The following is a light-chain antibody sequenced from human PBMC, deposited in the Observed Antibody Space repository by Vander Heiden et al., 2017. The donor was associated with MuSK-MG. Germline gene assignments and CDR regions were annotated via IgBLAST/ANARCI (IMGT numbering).Light chain of an antibody. Sequence: DIQMTQSPSSLSASVGDRVTITCRASQGIRHDLAWYQEKPGKAPKRLIYAASSLQSGVPSWFSGSGSGTEFTLTISSLQPEDFATYYCLQHNNYPPLTFGGGTKVEI. V-gene: IGKV1-17*01. CDR1: QGIRHD. J-gene: IGKJ4*01. CDR2: AAS. CDR3: LQHNNYPPLT.